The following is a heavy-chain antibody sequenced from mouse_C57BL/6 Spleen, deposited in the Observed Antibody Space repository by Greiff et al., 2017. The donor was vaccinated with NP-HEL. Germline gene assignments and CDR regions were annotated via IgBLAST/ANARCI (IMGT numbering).Heavy chain of an antibody. CDR2: INPSSGYT. Sequence: VKLQESGAELARPGASVKMSCKASGYTFTSYTMHWVKQRPGQGLEWIGYINPSSGYTKYNQKFKDKATLTADKSSSTAYMQLSSLTSEDSAVYYCARRIITTVVVFDYWGQGTTLTVSS. D-gene: IGHD1-1*01. CDR3: ARRIITTVVVFDY. J-gene: IGHJ2*01. V-gene: IGHV1-4*01. CDR1: GYTFTSYT.